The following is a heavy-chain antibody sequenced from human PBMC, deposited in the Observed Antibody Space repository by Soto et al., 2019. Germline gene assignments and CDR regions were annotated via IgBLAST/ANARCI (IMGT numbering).Heavy chain of an antibody. V-gene: IGHV3-48*01. CDR2: ISSSSSTI. CDR3: ATETSYGGYAY. D-gene: IGHD5-12*01. J-gene: IGHJ4*02. CDR1: GFTFSSYS. Sequence: EVQLVESGGGLVQPGGSLRLSCAASGFTFSSYSINWVRQAPGKGLEWVSYISSSSSTIYYADSVRVRFTISRDNAKNSLYLQMNSLRAEDTAVYYCATETSYGGYAYWGRGTLVTVSS.